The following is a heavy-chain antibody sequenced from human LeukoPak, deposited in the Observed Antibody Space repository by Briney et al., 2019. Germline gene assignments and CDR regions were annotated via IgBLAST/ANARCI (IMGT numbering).Heavy chain of an antibody. V-gene: IGHV1-2*02. Sequence: GASVKVSCKASRYTFIDYYMHWVRQAPGQGLEWMGWINPNSGGTNYAQKFQGRVTMTRDTSISTAYMELSRLRSDDTAVYYCARDIESIGDYGYYGMDVWGQGTTVTVSS. CDR2: INPNSGGT. D-gene: IGHD4/OR15-4a*01. CDR3: ARDIESIGDYGYYGMDV. J-gene: IGHJ6*02. CDR1: RYTFIDYY.